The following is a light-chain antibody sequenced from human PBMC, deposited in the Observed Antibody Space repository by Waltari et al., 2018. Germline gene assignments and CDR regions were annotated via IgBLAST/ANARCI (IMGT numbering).Light chain of an antibody. Sequence: DIQRTQSPSSLSASVADLLTITCRASQSISSYLNWYQQKPGKAPKLLIYAASSLQSGVPSRFSGSGSGTDFTLTISSLQPEDFATYYCQQSYSTPRDTFGPGTKVDIK. CDR2: AAS. CDR1: QSISSY. V-gene: IGKV1-39*01. J-gene: IGKJ3*01. CDR3: QQSYSTPRDT.